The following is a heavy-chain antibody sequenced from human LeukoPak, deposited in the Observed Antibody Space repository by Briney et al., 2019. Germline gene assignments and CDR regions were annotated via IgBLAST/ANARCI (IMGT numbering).Heavy chain of an antibody. D-gene: IGHD3-22*01. CDR3: AGGHSSGYYPIDY. CDR2: ISSSGSTI. CDR1: GFTFSTYE. Sequence: SGGSLRLSCAASGFTFSTYEMNWVRQAPGKGLEWVSYISSSGSTIYYADSVKGRFTISRDNAKNSLYLQMNSLRVEDTAVYYCAGGHSSGYYPIDYWGQGTLVTVSS. J-gene: IGHJ4*02. V-gene: IGHV3-48*03.